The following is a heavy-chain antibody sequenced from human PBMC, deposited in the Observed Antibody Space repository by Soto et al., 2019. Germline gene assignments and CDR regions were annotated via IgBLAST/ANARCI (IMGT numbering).Heavy chain of an antibody. V-gene: IGHV3-30*04. CDR3: ASQWAAAGTINY. D-gene: IGHD6-13*01. CDR2: LSYDGRNK. J-gene: IGHJ4*02. CDR1: GFPFSSFA. Sequence: PGGSLILSCAASGFPFSSFAMHWLRQAPGKGLEWVAILSYDGRNKYYADSVKGRFTISRDNSKNTLYLQMNSLRAEDTAVYYCASQWAAAGTINYCGQGTLVTVSS.